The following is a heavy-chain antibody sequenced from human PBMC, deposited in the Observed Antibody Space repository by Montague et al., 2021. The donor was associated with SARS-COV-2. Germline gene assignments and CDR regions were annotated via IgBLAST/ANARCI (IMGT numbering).Heavy chain of an antibody. D-gene: IGHD6-13*01. Sequence: SETLSLTCTVSGGSISSYYWGWIRQPPGKGLEWIGYIYYSGSTNYNPSLKSRVTVSVDTSKNQFSLKLSSVTAADTAVYYYARDTEGYISSWYHDYWGQGTLVTVSS. V-gene: IGHV4-59*01. CDR1: GGSISSYY. CDR2: IYYSGST. CDR3: ARDTEGYISSWYHDY. J-gene: IGHJ4*02.